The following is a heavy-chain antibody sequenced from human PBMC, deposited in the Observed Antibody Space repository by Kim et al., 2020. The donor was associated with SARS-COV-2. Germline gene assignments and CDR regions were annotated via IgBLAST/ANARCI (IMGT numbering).Heavy chain of an antibody. Sequence: GGSLRLSCEGSGFTFSRDVMSWVRQAPGKGLEWVSGIGFSGHNKFYAESVKGRFTISRDDARSTMCLQMNSLTDEDTALYYCVRSLNRDQEDWGHGTQVTVSS. CDR1: GFTFSRDV. V-gene: IGHV3-23*01. CDR3: VRSLNRDQED. CDR2: IGFSGHNK. D-gene: IGHD2-2*01. J-gene: IGHJ4*01.